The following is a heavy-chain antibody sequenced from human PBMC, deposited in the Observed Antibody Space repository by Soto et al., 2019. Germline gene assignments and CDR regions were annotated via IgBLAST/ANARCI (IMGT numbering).Heavy chain of an antibody. D-gene: IGHD5-12*01. CDR1: AGSISTCCDY. CDR2: IYYRRSN. Sequence: SETLSLTCTVSAGSISTCCDYRRWIRQPPGKVLEWVGWIYYRRSNYYNPSLKRRVTISVDTSKNQFSLKLSSVTAADTAVYYCSLLKGYSGYDYGGNFDYWGQGTLVTVSS. V-gene: IGHV4-39*07. J-gene: IGHJ4*02. CDR3: SLLKGYSGYDYGGNFDY.